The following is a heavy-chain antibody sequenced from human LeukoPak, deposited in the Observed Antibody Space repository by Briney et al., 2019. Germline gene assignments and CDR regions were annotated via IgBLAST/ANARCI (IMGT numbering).Heavy chain of an antibody. J-gene: IGHJ4*02. Sequence: GGSLRLSCAASGFTVSSNYMSWVRQAPGKGLEWVSGISWNSGSIGYADSVKGRFTISRDNAKNSLYLQMNSLRAEDTAVYYCATSRSLDYWGQGTLVTVSS. V-gene: IGHV3-20*04. CDR1: GFTVSSNY. CDR3: ATSRSLDY. CDR2: ISWNSGSI.